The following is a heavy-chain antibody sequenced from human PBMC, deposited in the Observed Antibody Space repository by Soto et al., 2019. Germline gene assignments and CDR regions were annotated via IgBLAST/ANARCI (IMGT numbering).Heavy chain of an antibody. J-gene: IGHJ4*02. CDR3: ARSVVVVTALDY. V-gene: IGHV1-3*01. D-gene: IGHD2-21*02. CDR2: INAGNGNT. CDR1: GYTFTSYA. Sequence: ASVKVSCKASGYTFTSYAMHWVRQAPGQRLEWMGWINAGNGNTKYSQKFQGRVTITRDTSASTAYMELSSLRSEDTAVYYCARSVVVVTALDYWGQGTLVTVSS.